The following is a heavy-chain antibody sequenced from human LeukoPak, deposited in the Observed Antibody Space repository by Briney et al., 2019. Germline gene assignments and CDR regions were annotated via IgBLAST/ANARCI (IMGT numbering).Heavy chain of an antibody. J-gene: IGHJ4*02. Sequence: ASVKVSCKASGYTFTGYYMHWVRQAPGQGLEWMGWINPNSGGTNYAQKFQGRVTMTRDTSISTAYMELSRLRSDDTAVYYCARDGSFPYYDILTGYYNVPPGFDYWGQGTLVTVSS. CDR3: ARDGSFPYYDILTGYYNVPPGFDY. D-gene: IGHD3-9*01. CDR2: INPNSGGT. CDR1: GYTFTGYY. V-gene: IGHV1-2*02.